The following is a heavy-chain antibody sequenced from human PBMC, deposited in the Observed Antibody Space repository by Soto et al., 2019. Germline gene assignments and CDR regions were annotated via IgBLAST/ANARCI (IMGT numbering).Heavy chain of an antibody. Sequence: QVQLVQSGAEVKRPGSSVKVSCQTSGGTFRTYTINWVRQAPGQGLEWMGRIIPILDVANYAKKFQGSVTITVAKSTSTAHIKLRSPRSEGTGVYYCATSIQENIVVAVPKHISFDPWGQGTLVTVAT. CDR3: ATSIQENIVVAVPKHISFDP. V-gene: IGHV1-69*02. D-gene: IGHD6-19*01. CDR2: IIPILDVA. J-gene: IGHJ5*02. CDR1: GGTFRTYT.